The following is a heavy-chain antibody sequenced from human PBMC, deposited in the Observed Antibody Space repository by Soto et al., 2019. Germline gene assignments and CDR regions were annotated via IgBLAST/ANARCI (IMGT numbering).Heavy chain of an antibody. CDR3: ARGEIPYYYYYGMDV. V-gene: IGHV1-69*13. Sequence: GASVKVSCKASGGTFSSYAISWVLQAPGQGLEWMGGIIPIFGTANYAQKFQGRVTITADESTSTAYMELSSLRSEDTAVYYCARGEIPYYYYYGMDVWGQGTTVTVSS. CDR2: IIPIFGTA. J-gene: IGHJ6*02. CDR1: GGTFSSYA. D-gene: IGHD2-21*01.